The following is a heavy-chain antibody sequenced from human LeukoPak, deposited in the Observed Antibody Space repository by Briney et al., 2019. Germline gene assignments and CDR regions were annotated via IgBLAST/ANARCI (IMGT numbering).Heavy chain of an antibody. Sequence: PGGSLRLSCAASGFSFSSYWMSWVRQAPGKGLEWVANIKQDGNEKYYVDSVKGRFTISRDNARNSLYLQMNSLRAEDTAVYYCARERIWTGKTFDYWGQGTLVTVSS. CDR2: IKQDGNEK. J-gene: IGHJ4*02. CDR1: GFSFSSYW. D-gene: IGHD3/OR15-3a*01. V-gene: IGHV3-7*05. CDR3: ARERIWTGKTFDY.